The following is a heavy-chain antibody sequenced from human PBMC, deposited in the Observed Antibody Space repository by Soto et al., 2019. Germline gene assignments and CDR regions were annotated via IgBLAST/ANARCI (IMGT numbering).Heavy chain of an antibody. V-gene: IGHV3-21*01. CDR2: ISSSSSYI. Sequence: GGSLRLSCAASGFTFSSYSMNWVRQAPGKGLEWVSSISSSSSYIYYADSVKGRFTISRDNAKNALYLQMNSLRAEDTAVYYCARYSPGLQELLTATQYFQHWGQGTLVTVSS. J-gene: IGHJ1*01. CDR1: GFTFSSYS. CDR3: ARYSPGLQELLTATQYFQH. D-gene: IGHD2-15*01.